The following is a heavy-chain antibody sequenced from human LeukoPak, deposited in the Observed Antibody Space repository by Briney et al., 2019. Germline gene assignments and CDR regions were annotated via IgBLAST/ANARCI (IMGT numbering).Heavy chain of an antibody. D-gene: IGHD4-17*01. J-gene: IGHJ4*02. V-gene: IGHV1-2*02. CDR1: GYTFTGYY. CDR3: ASRSSTVAKFPFHY. CDR2: INPNNGGT. Sequence: ASVKVSCKASGYTFTGYYIHWVRRAPGQGLEWMGWINPNNGGTNYARGFQGRVTMTRDTSISTAYMELTGLTSDDTAVYYCASRSSTVAKFPFHYWGQGTLVTVSS.